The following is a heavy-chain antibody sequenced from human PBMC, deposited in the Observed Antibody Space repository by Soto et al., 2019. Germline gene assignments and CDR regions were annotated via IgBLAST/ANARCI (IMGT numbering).Heavy chain of an antibody. CDR2: ISYDGSNK. J-gene: IGHJ6*02. Sequence: GGSLRLSCAASGFTFSSYGMHWVRQAPGKGLEWVAVISYDGSNKYYADSVKGRFTISRDNSKNTLYLQMNSLRAEDTAVYYCAKGVIGSWYSDFYYYYGMDVWGPGTTATVSS. D-gene: IGHD6-13*01. CDR3: AKGVIGSWYSDFYYYYGMDV. CDR1: GFTFSSYG. V-gene: IGHV3-30*18.